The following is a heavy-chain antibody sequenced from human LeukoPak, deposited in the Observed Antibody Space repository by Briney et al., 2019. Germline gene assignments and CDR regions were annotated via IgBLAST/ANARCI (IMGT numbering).Heavy chain of an antibody. CDR2: IYTSGST. J-gene: IGHJ6*03. CDR3: ARVRRDGYTSYYMDV. V-gene: IGHV4-4*07. D-gene: IGHD5-18*01. Sequence: AETLSLTRTVSGGSISSYYWIWIRQPAGKGLEGIGRIYTSGSTNYNPSLKTRVTMSVHTSKNQFSLQLSSVTAADAAVYYCARVRRDGYTSYYMDVWGKGTTLTVSS. CDR1: GGSISSYY.